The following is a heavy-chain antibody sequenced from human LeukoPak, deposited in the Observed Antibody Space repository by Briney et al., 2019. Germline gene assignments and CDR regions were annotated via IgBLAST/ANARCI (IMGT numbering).Heavy chain of an antibody. J-gene: IGHJ3*02. D-gene: IGHD6-13*01. CDR1: GYSFTSYW. Sequence: GESLKISCKGSGYSFTSYWIVCVRQMPGKGLEWMGIIYPGDSDTRYSPSFQGQVTISADKSISTAYLQWSSLKASDTAMYYCARPRIAAARAAFDIWGQGTMVTVSS. CDR2: IYPGDSDT. V-gene: IGHV5-51*01. CDR3: ARPRIAAARAAFDI.